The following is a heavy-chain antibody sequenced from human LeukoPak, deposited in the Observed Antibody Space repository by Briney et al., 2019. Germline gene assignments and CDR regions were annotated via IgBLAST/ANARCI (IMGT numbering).Heavy chain of an antibody. Sequence: GGSLRLSCAASGFTFSSYSMNWVRQAPGKGLEWVSSISSSSSYIYYADSVKGRFTISRDNAKNSLYLQMNSLRAEDTAVYYCARDSSMITFGGAVPNYYYYMDVWGKGTTVTVSS. J-gene: IGHJ6*03. CDR1: GFTFSSYS. D-gene: IGHD3-16*01. V-gene: IGHV3-21*01. CDR3: ARDSSMITFGGAVPNYYYYMDV. CDR2: ISSSSSYI.